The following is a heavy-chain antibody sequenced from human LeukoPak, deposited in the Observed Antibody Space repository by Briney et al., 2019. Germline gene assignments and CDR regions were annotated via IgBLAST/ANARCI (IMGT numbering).Heavy chain of an antibody. J-gene: IGHJ4*02. D-gene: IGHD3-16*01. CDR3: ARGRAFGSYFDY. Sequence: SETLALTCDVYGDSFSGHYWSWIRQPPGKGLEWIGEINHSGSTNYNPSLKSRVTISVGTSKNQFSLKLSSVTAADTAVYYCARGRAFGSYFDYWGQGTLVTVSS. V-gene: IGHV4-34*01. CDR2: INHSGST. CDR1: GDSFSGHY.